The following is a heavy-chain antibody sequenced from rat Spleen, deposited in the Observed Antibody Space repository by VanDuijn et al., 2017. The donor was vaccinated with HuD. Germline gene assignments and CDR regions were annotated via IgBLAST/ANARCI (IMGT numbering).Heavy chain of an antibody. Sequence: EVQLVESGGGLVQPGRSMKLSCAASGFTFSNYDMAWVRQAPTKGLEWVASISYDGSSTYYRDSVKSRFTISRDNAKSTLYLQMDSLRSEDTATYYCTTFPDLYYFDYWGQGVMVTVSS. CDR3: TTFPDLYYFDY. CDR1: GFTFSNYD. J-gene: IGHJ2*01. D-gene: IGHD3-1*01. V-gene: IGHV5-20*01. CDR2: ISYDGSST.